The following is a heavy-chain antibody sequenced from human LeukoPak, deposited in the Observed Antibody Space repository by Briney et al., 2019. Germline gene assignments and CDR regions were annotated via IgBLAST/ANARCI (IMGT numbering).Heavy chain of an antibody. Sequence: ASVKVSCKASGYTFTGYYMHWVRQAPGQGLEWMGWINPNSGGTNYAQKFQGRVTMTRDTSISTAYMELRRLRSDDTAVYYCARGGKSSGWFWHFDLWGRGTLVTVSS. CDR3: ARGGKSSGWFWHFDL. J-gene: IGHJ2*01. CDR1: GYTFTGYY. D-gene: IGHD6-19*01. V-gene: IGHV1-2*02. CDR2: INPNSGGT.